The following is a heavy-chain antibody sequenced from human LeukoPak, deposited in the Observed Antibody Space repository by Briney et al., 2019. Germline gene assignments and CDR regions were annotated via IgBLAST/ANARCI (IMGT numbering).Heavy chain of an antibody. CDR1: GYSFTSYW. CDR3: ARHLTDSSGYDDY. J-gene: IGHJ4*02. V-gene: IGHV5-51*01. D-gene: IGHD3-22*01. Sequence: GESLKISCKGSGYSFTSYWIGWVRQMPGKGLEWMGIIYPGDSDTRYSPSFQGQVTISADKSISTAYLQCSTLKASNTAMYYCARHLTDSSGYDDYWGQGTLVTVSS. CDR2: IYPGDSDT.